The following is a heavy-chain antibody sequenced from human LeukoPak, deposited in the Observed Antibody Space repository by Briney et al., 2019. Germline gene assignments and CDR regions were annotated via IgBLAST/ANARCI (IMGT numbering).Heavy chain of an antibody. Sequence: GGSLRLSCAASGFTFSSYEMNWVRQAPGKGLEWVSSISSSSYIYYADSVKGRFTISRDNAKNSLYLQMNSLRAEDTAVYYCLVTTRSRGFDYWGQGTLVTVSS. CDR2: ISSSSYI. V-gene: IGHV3-21*01. J-gene: IGHJ4*02. D-gene: IGHD1/OR15-1a*01. CDR3: LVTTRSRGFDY. CDR1: GFTFSSYE.